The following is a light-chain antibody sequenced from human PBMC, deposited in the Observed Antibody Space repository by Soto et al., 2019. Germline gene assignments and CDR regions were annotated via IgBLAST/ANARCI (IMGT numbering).Light chain of an antibody. CDR2: EVN. CDR3: TSYAGGNIV. CDR1: SSDFGGYNY. Sequence: QSALTQPPSASGSPGQSVTISCTGTSSDFGGYNYVSWYQQHPGKVPKLMVYEVNKRPSGVPDRFSGSKSGNTASLTVSGLQAEDEADYYCTSYAGGNIVFGTGTKVTVL. V-gene: IGLV2-8*01. J-gene: IGLJ1*01.